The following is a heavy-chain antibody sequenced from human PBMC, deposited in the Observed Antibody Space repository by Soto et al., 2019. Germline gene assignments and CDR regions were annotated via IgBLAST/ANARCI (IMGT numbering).Heavy chain of an antibody. CDR2: IYYSGST. CDR3: ARDRGDLSYYYYGMDV. V-gene: IGHV4-61*08. D-gene: IGHD4-17*01. J-gene: IGHJ6*02. CDR1: GGSISSGGYY. Sequence: PSETLSLTCTVSGGSISSGGYYWSWIRQPPGKGLEWIGYIYYSGSTNYNPSLKSRVTISVDTSKNQFSLKLSSVTAADTAVYYCARDRGDLSYYYYGMDVWGQGTTVXVSS.